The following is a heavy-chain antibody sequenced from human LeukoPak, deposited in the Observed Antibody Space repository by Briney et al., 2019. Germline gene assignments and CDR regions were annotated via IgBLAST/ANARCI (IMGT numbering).Heavy chain of an antibody. D-gene: IGHD5-18*01. J-gene: IGHJ4*02. CDR1: GGSISSYY. CDR2: IYYSGST. Sequence: PSETLSLTCTVPGGSISSYYWSWIRQPPGKGLEWIGYIYYSGSTNYNPSLKSRVTISVDTSKNQFSLKLSSVTAADTAVYYCARDKEYSYGHFDYWGQGTLVTVSS. CDR3: ARDKEYSYGHFDY. V-gene: IGHV4-59*01.